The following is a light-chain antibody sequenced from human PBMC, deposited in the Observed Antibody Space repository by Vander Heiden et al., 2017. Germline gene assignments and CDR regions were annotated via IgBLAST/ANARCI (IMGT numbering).Light chain of an antibody. V-gene: IGKV1-39*01. CDR1: QSISSY. CDR2: AAS. J-gene: IGKJ4*01. Sequence: DIQMTQSPSSLSASVGDRVTITCRASQSISSYLNWYQQKPGKAPKLLIYAASSLQSGVPSRFSGSGSGTDFTLTISMLQPEDFATYYCQQSDSTPLTFGGGTKVGIK. CDR3: QQSDSTPLT.